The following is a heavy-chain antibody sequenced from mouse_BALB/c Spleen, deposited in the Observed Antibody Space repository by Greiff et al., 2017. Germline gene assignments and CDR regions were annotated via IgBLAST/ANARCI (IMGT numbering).Heavy chain of an antibody. D-gene: IGHD2-1*01. Sequence: EVQLVESGGGLVQPGGSLKLSCAASGFTFSSYTMSWVRQTPEKRLEWVAYISNGGGSTYYPDTVKGRFTISRDNAKNTLYLQMSSLKSEDTAMYYCARREEDGNFWYFDVWGAGTTVTVSS. J-gene: IGHJ1*01. V-gene: IGHV5-12-2*01. CDR3: ARREEDGNFWYFDV. CDR1: GFTFSSYT. CDR2: ISNGGGST.